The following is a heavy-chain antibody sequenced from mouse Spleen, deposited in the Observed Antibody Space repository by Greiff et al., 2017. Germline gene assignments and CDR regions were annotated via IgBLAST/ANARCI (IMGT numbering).Heavy chain of an antibody. CDR3: TPMVTTKAMDY. CDR2: IDPENGDT. J-gene: IGHJ4*01. V-gene: IGHV14-4*01. Sequence: VQLKQSGAELVRPGASVKLSCTASGFNIKDDYMHWVKQRPEQGLEWIGWIDPENGDTEYASKFQGKATITADTSSNTAYLQLSSLTSEDTAVYYCTPMVTTKAMDYWGQGTSVTVSS. D-gene: IGHD2-2*01. CDR1: GFNIKDDY.